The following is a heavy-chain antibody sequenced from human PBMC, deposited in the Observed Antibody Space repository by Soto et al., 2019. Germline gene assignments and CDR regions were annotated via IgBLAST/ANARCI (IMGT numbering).Heavy chain of an antibody. Sequence: QVQLVQSGADVKKPGSSVKVSCQASGVTFSSETLGWVRQAPGQGPEWVGGIIPLFGTASYAQKFQGRVTITADESTSTVYMELSSLRSDDTAVYFCATELGENPASPFDAWGQGTLVTVSS. D-gene: IGHD3-10*01. CDR3: ATELGENPASPFDA. CDR2: IIPLFGTA. CDR1: GVTFSSET. V-gene: IGHV1-69*01. J-gene: IGHJ4*02.